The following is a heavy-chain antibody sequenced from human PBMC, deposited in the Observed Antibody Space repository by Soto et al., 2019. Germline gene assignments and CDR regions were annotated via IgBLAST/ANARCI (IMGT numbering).Heavy chain of an antibody. D-gene: IGHD2-2*01. J-gene: IGHJ6*02. Sequence: PGESLKISCKGSGYSLTSYWISWVRQMPGKGLEWMGRIDPSDSYTNYSPSFQGHVTISADKSISTAYLQWSSLKASDTAMYYCARHMDCSSTSCYDDYYYGMDVWGQGTTVTVSS. CDR1: GYSLTSYW. CDR3: ARHMDCSSTSCYDDYYYGMDV. CDR2: IDPSDSYT. V-gene: IGHV5-10-1*01.